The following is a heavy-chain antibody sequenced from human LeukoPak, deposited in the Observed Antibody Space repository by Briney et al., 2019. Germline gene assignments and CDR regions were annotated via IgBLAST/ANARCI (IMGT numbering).Heavy chain of an antibody. D-gene: IGHD3-9*01. J-gene: IGHJ4*02. V-gene: IGHV3-30*18. Sequence: PGGSLRLSCAASGFTFSSYGMHWVRQAPGKGLEWVAVISYDGSNKYYADSVKGRFTISRDNSKNTLYLQMNSLRTEDTAVYYCAKEGYDILTGYCDYWGQGTLVTVSS. CDR3: AKEGYDILTGYCDY. CDR1: GFTFSSYG. CDR2: ISYDGSNK.